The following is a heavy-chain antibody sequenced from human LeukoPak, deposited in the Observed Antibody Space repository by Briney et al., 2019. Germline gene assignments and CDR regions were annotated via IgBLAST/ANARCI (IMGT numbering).Heavy chain of an antibody. J-gene: IGHJ3*02. V-gene: IGHV3-30*03. Sequence: GGSLRLSCAASGFTFSSYGMHWVRQAPGKGLEWVAVISYDGSNKYYADSVKGRFTISRDNSKNTLYLQMNSLRAEDTAVYYCARSYGDYVAAFDIWGQGSMVTVSS. CDR3: ARSYGDYVAAFDI. CDR1: GFTFSSYG. D-gene: IGHD4-17*01. CDR2: ISYDGSNK.